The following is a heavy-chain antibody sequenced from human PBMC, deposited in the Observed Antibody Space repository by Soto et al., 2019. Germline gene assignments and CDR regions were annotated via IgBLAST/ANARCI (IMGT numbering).Heavy chain of an antibody. CDR3: SRGGVSTRTFDY. CDR1: GYNFAGYW. V-gene: IGHV5-51*01. D-gene: IGHD3-3*01. Sequence: PGESLKISCKGSGYNFAGYWIAWVRQMPGKGLELMGIIYPSDSDTRYRPSFQGQVTISADKSISSAYLQWSSLRASDTAMYYCSRGGVSTRTFDYWGQGTPVTVSS. J-gene: IGHJ4*02. CDR2: IYPSDSDT.